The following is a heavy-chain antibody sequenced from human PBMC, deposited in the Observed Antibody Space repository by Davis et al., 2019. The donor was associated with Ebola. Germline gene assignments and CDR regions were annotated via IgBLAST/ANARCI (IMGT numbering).Heavy chain of an antibody. D-gene: IGHD3-10*02. CDR1: GYTFTSYC. Sequence: AASVNVSCKASGYTFTSYCISWVRLAPGQGLEWLGWISAYNGNTNYAQKLQGRVTITADKFTSTAYMELSSLRSEDTAVYYCTCSSDGMDVWGQGTTVTVSS. V-gene: IGHV1-18*01. CDR3: TCSSDGMDV. CDR2: ISAYNGNT. J-gene: IGHJ6*02.